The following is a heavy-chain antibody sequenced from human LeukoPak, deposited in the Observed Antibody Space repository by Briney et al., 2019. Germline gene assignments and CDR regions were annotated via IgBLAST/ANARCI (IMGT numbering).Heavy chain of an antibody. Sequence: SETLSLTCAVYGGSFSGYYWSWIRQPPGKGLEWIGEINHSGSTNYNPFLKSRVTISVDTSKNQFSLKLSSVTAADTAVYYCARTSSSQKPRFDYWGQGTLVTVSS. J-gene: IGHJ4*02. CDR1: GGSFSGYY. CDR2: INHSGST. CDR3: ARTSSSQKPRFDY. V-gene: IGHV4-34*01. D-gene: IGHD6-13*01.